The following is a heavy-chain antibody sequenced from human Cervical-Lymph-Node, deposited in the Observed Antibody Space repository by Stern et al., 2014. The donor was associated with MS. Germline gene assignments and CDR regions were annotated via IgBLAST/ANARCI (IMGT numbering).Heavy chain of an antibody. J-gene: IGHJ5*02. CDR1: GFLFRSHA. CDR2: ISLDGSNK. CDR3: ASGRADGDYILDH. V-gene: IGHV3-30-3*01. Sequence: QVQLVESGGGVVQPARSLRLSCAASGFLFRSHAMHWVRADPAQGLAWVAFISLDGSNKYLADSVKGRFTISRDNSRNTLYLQMNSLRVEDTAVFYCASGRADGDYILDHWGQGTLVTVSS. D-gene: IGHD4-17*01.